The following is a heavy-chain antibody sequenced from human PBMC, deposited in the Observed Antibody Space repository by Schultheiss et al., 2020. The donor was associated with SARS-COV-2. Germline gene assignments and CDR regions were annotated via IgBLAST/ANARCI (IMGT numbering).Heavy chain of an antibody. CDR1: GVTFQNAW. CDR2: ISYDGSNK. V-gene: IGHV3-30*03. CDR3: ARVVSVVVPAAIEKFFDY. Sequence: GGSLRLSCAVSGVTFQNAWISWVRQAPGKGLEWVAVISYDGSNKYYADSVKGRFTISRDNSKNTLYLQMNSLRAEDTAVYYCARVVSVVVPAAIEKFFDYWGQGTLVTVSS. J-gene: IGHJ4*02. D-gene: IGHD2-2*01.